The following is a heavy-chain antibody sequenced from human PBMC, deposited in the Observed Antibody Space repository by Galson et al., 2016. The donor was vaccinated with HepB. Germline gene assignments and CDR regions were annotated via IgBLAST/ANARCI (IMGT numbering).Heavy chain of an antibody. D-gene: IGHD3-10*01. CDR1: GYTFTSYY. J-gene: IGHJ4*02. CDR3: ARDLGFGEDN. CDR2: INPSGGTT. Sequence: SVKVSCKASGYTFTSYYMHWVRQAPGQGLEWMGIINPSGGTTTYAQKFQGRVTMTWDTSTSTVYMELRSMGSEDTAIYYCARDLGFGEDNWGQGTLVTVSS. V-gene: IGHV1-46*01.